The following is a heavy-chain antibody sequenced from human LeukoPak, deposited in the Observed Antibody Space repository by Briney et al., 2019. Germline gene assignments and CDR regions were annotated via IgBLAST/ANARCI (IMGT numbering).Heavy chain of an antibody. Sequence: AESLTLTCAASGFTFSSNAMSWGRHPQAQGKGWDSAITVNGGSTNYANSAQDRFTTSRDNSTNTQFLQMHSPRAADTAAYYCSKEVTRGYYYDSSGLDYWGEGPLVSVSS. CDR3: SKEVTRGYYYDSSGLDY. CDR2: ITVNGGST. J-gene: IGHJ4*02. D-gene: IGHD3-22*01. V-gene: IGHV3-23*01. CDR1: GFTFSSNA.